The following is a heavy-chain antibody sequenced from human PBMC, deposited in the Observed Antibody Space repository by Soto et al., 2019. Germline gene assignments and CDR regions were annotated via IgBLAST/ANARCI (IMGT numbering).Heavy chain of an antibody. Sequence: EVQLLESGGGLVQPGGSLRLSCAASGFTFSSYAMSWVHQAPGKGLEWVSAISGSGGSTYYADSVKGRFTISRDNSKNTLYLQMNSLRAEDTAVYYCAKLCGSYSYYYGMDVWGQGTTVTVSS. CDR1: GFTFSSYA. J-gene: IGHJ6*02. CDR2: ISGSGGST. CDR3: AKLCGSYSYYYGMDV. D-gene: IGHD1-26*01. V-gene: IGHV3-23*01.